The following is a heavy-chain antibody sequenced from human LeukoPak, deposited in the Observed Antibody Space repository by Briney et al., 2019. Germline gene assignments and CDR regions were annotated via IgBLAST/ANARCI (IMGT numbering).Heavy chain of an antibody. J-gene: IGHJ4*02. D-gene: IGHD2-21*02. CDR3: AKGSGGVTTTIDH. Sequence: PGGSLRLSCAASGFTFSSYAMNWVRQAPGKGLEWVSSISYSGSTYYSDSGKGRFTISRVNSKSTLYLQLNSLRAEDTALYYCAKGSGGVTTTIDHWGQGTLVTASS. V-gene: IGHV3-23*01. CDR1: GFTFSSYA. CDR2: ISYSGST.